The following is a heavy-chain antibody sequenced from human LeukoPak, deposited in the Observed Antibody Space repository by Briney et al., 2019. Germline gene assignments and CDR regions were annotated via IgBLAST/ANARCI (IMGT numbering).Heavy chain of an antibody. CDR2: IYYSGST. J-gene: IGHJ4*02. Sequence: PSETLSLTCTVCGGSIRSYYWSWIRQPPGKGLEWIGYIYYSGSTNYNPSLKSRVSISVDTSKNQFSLKLTSVTAADTAVYYCVSTGSTVTIRYPFYYWGQGTLVTVSS. D-gene: IGHD4-17*01. CDR3: VSTGSTVTIRYPFYY. CDR1: GGSIRSYY. V-gene: IGHV4-59*01.